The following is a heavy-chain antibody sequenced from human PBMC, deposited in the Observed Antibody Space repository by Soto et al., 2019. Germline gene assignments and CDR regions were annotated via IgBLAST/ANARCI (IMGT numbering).Heavy chain of an antibody. CDR1: GGSISSYY. D-gene: IGHD3-10*01. Sequence: ETLSLTCTVSGGSISSYYWSWIRQPPGKGLEWIGYIYYSGSTNYNPSLKSRVTISVDTSKNQFSLKLSSVTAADTAVYYCARNPRMVRGVMGGFDPWGQGTLVTVSS. V-gene: IGHV4-59*01. CDR2: IYYSGST. CDR3: ARNPRMVRGVMGGFDP. J-gene: IGHJ5*02.